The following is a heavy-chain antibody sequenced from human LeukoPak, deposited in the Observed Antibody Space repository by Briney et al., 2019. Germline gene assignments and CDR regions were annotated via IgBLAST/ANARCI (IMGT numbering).Heavy chain of an antibody. Sequence: GESLKISCKGSGYSFTSYWIGWVRQMPGKGLEWMGIIYPGDSDTRYSPSFQGQVTISADKSISTAYLQWSSPKASDTAMYYCARGIVVVAATGRDDAFDIWGQETMVTVSS. V-gene: IGHV5-51*01. D-gene: IGHD2-15*01. CDR3: ARGIVVVAATGRDDAFDI. J-gene: IGHJ3*02. CDR2: IYPGDSDT. CDR1: GYSFTSYW.